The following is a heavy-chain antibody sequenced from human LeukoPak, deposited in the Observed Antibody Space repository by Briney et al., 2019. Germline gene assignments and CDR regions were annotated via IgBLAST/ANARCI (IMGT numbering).Heavy chain of an antibody. V-gene: IGHV4-39*01. CDR3: ARQVVAVAGTGYFDY. Sequence: SSETLSLTCTVSGGSIRSSSYYWGWIRQPPGKGLEWIGSICYSGSTYYNASLKSRGTISVDTSKNQFSLKLNSVTATDTAVYFCARQVVAVAGTGYFDYWGQGTLVTVSS. CDR2: ICYSGST. J-gene: IGHJ4*02. D-gene: IGHD6-19*01. CDR1: GGSIRSSSYY.